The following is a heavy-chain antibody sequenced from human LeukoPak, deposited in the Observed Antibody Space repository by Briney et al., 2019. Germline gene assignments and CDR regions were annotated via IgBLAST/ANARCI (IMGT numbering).Heavy chain of an antibody. D-gene: IGHD3-16*01. CDR2: INHSGST. CDR3: ARRGSARTLDY. V-gene: IGHV4-34*01. Sequence: SETLSLTCAVYGESFSGYYWSWIRQSPGKGLEWIGEINHSGSTNYNPSLKSRVTVSVDTSKNQFSLKLRSVTAADTAVYYCARRGSARTLDYWGQGTLVTVSS. CDR1: GESFSGYY. J-gene: IGHJ4*02.